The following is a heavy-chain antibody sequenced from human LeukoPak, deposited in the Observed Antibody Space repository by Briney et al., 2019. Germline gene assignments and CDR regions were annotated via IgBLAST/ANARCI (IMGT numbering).Heavy chain of an antibody. J-gene: IGHJ4*02. D-gene: IGHD6-19*01. V-gene: IGHV3-73*01. CDR2: IRSKANSYAT. Sequence: GGSLTLSCAASGFSFSGSSMHWVRQASGPGLEGVGRIRSKANSYATAYAASVKGRFTISRDDSKNTAYLQMNSLKTEDTAVYYCTRHGCRSGCRDYWGQGTLVTVSS. CDR3: TRHGCRSGCRDY. CDR1: GFSFSGSS.